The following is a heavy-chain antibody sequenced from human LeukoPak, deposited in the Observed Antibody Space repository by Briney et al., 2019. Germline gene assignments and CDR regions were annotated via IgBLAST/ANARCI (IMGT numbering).Heavy chain of an antibody. J-gene: IGHJ4*02. V-gene: IGHV3-64*02. CDR2: INTDEDST. CDR3: VRGGYTSGWFLDD. CDR1: GFTFRSYA. Sequence: PGESLRLSCAASGFTFRSYAFHWVRQAPGKGLEYVSAINTDEDSTYYAESVRGRFTISRDNSRNTLYLQMGTLRIEDTAVYYCVRGGYTSGWFLDDWGQGTLVTVSS. D-gene: IGHD6-19*01.